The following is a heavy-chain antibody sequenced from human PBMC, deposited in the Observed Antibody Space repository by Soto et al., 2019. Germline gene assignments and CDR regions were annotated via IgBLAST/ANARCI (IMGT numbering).Heavy chain of an antibody. J-gene: IGHJ6*02. CDR2: ISSSSSTI. D-gene: IGHD3-10*01. CDR1: GFTFSSYS. CDR3: ARDQRVRGVIGYYYGMDV. V-gene: IGHV3-48*01. Sequence: EVQLVESGGGLVQPGGSLRLSCAASGFTFSSYSMNWVRQAPGKGLEWVSYISSSSSTIYYADSVKGRFTISRDNAKNSXXLQMNSLRAEDTAVYYCARDQRVRGVIGYYYGMDVWGQGTTVTVSS.